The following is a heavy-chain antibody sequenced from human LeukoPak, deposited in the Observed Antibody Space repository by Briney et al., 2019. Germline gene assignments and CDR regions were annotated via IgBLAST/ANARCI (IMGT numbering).Heavy chain of an antibody. CDR2: ISYDGSNK. Sequence: GGSLRLSCAASGFTFSSYGMHWVRQTPGEGLEWVAVISYDGSNKYYADSVKGRFTISRDNSKNTLYLQMNSLRAEDTAVYYCAKDRVPNSSGWYGFDYWGQGTLVTVSS. D-gene: IGHD6-19*01. V-gene: IGHV3-30*18. CDR3: AKDRVPNSSGWYGFDY. CDR1: GFTFSSYG. J-gene: IGHJ4*02.